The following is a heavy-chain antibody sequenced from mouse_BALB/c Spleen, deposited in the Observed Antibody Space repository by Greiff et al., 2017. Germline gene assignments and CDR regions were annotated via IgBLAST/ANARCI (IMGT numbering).Heavy chain of an antibody. Sequence: VQLQQSGAELVKPGASVKLSCTASGFNIKDTYMHWVKQRPEQGLEWIGRIDPANGNTKYDPKFQGKATITADTSSNTAYLQLSSLTSEDTAVYYCARPTSYYAMDYWGQGTSVTVSS. CDR3: ARPTSYYAMDY. D-gene: IGHD2-10*01. V-gene: IGHV14-3*02. J-gene: IGHJ4*01. CDR2: IDPANGNT. CDR1: GFNIKDTY.